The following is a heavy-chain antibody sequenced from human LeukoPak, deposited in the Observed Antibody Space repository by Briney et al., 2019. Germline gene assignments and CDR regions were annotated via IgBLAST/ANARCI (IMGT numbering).Heavy chain of an antibody. V-gene: IGHV3-30-3*01. CDR3: ARDGTSYYFDY. D-gene: IGHD1-26*01. CDR2: ISYDGSNK. J-gene: IGHJ4*02. CDR1: GFTFSSYA. Sequence: GGSLRLSCAASGFTFSSYAMHWVRQAPGKGLEWVAVISYDGSNKYYADSVKGRFTISRDNSKNTLYLQMNSLRAEDTAVYYCARDGTSYYFDYWGQGTLVTVSS.